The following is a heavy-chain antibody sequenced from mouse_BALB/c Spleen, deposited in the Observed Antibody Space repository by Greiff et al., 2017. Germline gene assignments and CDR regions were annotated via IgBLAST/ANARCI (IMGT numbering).Heavy chain of an antibody. CDR3: ARYGYDLEYYFDY. Sequence: EVKLMESGPGLVKPSQSLSLTCTVTGYSITSDYAWNWIRQFPGNKLEWMGYISYSGSTSYNPSLKSRISITRDTSKNQFFLQLNSVTTEDTATYYCARYGYDLEYYFDYWGQGTTLTVSS. J-gene: IGHJ2*01. V-gene: IGHV3-2*02. CDR2: ISYSGST. CDR1: GYSITSDYA. D-gene: IGHD2-2*01.